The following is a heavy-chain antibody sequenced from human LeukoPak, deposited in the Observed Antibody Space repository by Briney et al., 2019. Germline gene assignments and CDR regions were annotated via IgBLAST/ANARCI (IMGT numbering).Heavy chain of an antibody. J-gene: IGHJ4*02. Sequence: GTSLRLSCAVSGFTIANHGMHWVRQAPGKGLEWVAMISHDGAAVYYGDSVKGRLTISRDNSNNTLYLQMNSLRAEDTAVYYCAARGYCSGTSCLLEYWGQGTLVTVSS. CDR1: GFTIANHG. V-gene: IGHV3-30*03. CDR3: AARGYCSGTSCLLEY. D-gene: IGHD2-2*01. CDR2: ISHDGAAV.